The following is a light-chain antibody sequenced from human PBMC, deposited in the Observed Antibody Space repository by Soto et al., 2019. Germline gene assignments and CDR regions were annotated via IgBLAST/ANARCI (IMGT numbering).Light chain of an antibody. Sequence: VGKKDTITCRASQSISSWLAWYQQKPGKAPKVLIWDATTLHRGVPSRFSGSGFGTEFTLTISSLQPDDFATHDCQQYKDYSTSPSGQGTKADI. CDR1: QSISSW. CDR2: DAT. CDR3: QQYKDYSTSP. V-gene: IGKV1-5*01. J-gene: IGKJ1*01.